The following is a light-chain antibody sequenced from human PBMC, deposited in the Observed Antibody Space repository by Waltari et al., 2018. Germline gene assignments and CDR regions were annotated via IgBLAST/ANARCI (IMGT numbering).Light chain of an antibody. CDR3: QQYYSTPPSIT. Sequence: DIVMTQSPDSLAVSLGERATINCKSSQSVLYSSNNKNYLAWYQQKPGQPPKLPIYWASTRESGVPDRFSGSGSGTDFTLTISSLQAEDVAVYYCQQYYSTPPSITFGQGTRLEIK. J-gene: IGKJ5*01. V-gene: IGKV4-1*01. CDR1: QSVLYSSNNKNY. CDR2: WAS.